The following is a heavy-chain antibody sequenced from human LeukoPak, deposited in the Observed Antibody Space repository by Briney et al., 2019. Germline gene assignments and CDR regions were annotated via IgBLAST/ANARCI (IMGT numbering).Heavy chain of an antibody. CDR2: ISGSGPYT. Sequence: GGSLRLSCAASGFTFTSYAMSWVRQAPGKGLEWVSGISGSGPYTFYTDSVKGRFTISRDSSKNTLYLQMNSLRAEDTALYYCAKHGYCSGISCFFDFWGQGTLVTVSS. V-gene: IGHV3-23*01. CDR1: GFTFTSYA. D-gene: IGHD2-2*03. J-gene: IGHJ4*02. CDR3: AKHGYCSGISCFFDF.